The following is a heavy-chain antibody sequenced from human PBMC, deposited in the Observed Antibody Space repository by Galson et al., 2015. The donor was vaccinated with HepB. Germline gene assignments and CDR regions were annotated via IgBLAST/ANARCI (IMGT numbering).Heavy chain of an antibody. CDR3: ARVKEDCSSTSCQRWFDP. CDR2: ISYDGSNK. Sequence: SLRLSCAASGFTFSSYGMHWVRQAPGKGLEWVAVISYDGSNKYYADSVKGRSTISRDNSKNTLYLQMNSLRAEDTAVYYCARVKEDCSSTSCQRWFDPWGQGTLVTVSS. V-gene: IGHV3-30*03. J-gene: IGHJ5*02. CDR1: GFTFSSYG. D-gene: IGHD2-2*01.